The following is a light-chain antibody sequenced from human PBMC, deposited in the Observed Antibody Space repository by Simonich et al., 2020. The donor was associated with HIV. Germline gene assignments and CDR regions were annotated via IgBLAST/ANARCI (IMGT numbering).Light chain of an antibody. CDR1: QSILYSSNNKNY. CDR2: WAS. CDR3: QQYYNSPLT. V-gene: IGKV4-1*01. J-gene: IGKJ1*01. Sequence: DIVMTQSPDSLAVSLGERATINCKSSQSILYSSNNKNYIAWYQQKPGQPPKLLIYWASTLESGVPDRFSGSGSGTDFTLTISSLQAEDVAVYYCQQYYNSPLTFGQGTNVEVK.